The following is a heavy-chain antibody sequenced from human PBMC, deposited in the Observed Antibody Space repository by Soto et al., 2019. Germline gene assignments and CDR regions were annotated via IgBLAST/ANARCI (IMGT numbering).Heavy chain of an antibody. CDR1: GGSISSGGYY. J-gene: IGHJ4*01. Sequence: SETLSLTCTVSGGSISSGGYYWSWIRQHPGKGLEWIGYIYYSGSTYYNPSLKSRVTISVDTSKNQFSLKLSSVTAADTAVYYCARGSDGGAYFDYWGHGTLVTVSS. CDR2: IYYSGST. D-gene: IGHD2-21*01. CDR3: ARGSDGGAYFDY. V-gene: IGHV4-31*03.